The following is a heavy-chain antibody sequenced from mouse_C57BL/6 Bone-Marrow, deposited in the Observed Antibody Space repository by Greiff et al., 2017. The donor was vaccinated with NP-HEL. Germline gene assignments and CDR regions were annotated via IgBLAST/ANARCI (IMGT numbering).Heavy chain of an antibody. CDR2: ISDGGSYT. CDR3: ARGALYSDNY. Sequence: EVKLVESGGGLVKPGGSLKLSCAASGFTFSSYAMSWVRQTPEKRLEWVATISDGGSYTYYPDNVKGRFTISRDNAKKNLYLQMSHLKSEDTAMXYCARGALYSDNYWGEDTPLTVSS. CDR1: GFTFSSYA. J-gene: IGHJ2*01. D-gene: IGHD2-3*01. V-gene: IGHV5-4*03.